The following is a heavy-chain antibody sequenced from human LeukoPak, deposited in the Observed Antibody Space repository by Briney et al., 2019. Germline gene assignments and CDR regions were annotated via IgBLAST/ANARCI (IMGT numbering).Heavy chain of an antibody. V-gene: IGHV3-48*01. J-gene: IGHJ3*02. CDR2: ISSSSSTI. Sequence: GSLRLSCAASGFTFSSYSMNWVRQAPGKGLEWVSYISSSSSTIYYADSVKGRFTISRDNAKNSLYLQMNSLRAEDTAVYYCARGGVGATFRAFDIWGQGTMVTVSS. CDR3: ARGGVGATFRAFDI. D-gene: IGHD1-26*01. CDR1: GFTFSSYS.